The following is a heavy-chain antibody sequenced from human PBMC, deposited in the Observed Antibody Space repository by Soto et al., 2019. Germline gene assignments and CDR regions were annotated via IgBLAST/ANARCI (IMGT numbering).Heavy chain of an antibody. V-gene: IGHV5-51*01. CDR1: GYSFTSYW. D-gene: IGHD3-10*01. J-gene: IGHJ6*02. CDR2: IYPGASDT. Sequence: PGESLKISCKGSGYSFTSYWIGWVRQMPGKGLEWMGIIYPGASDTRYSPSFQGQVTISADKSISTAYLQWSSLKASDTAMYYCARRPLWFLDGMDVWGQGTTVTVSS. CDR3: ARRPLWFLDGMDV.